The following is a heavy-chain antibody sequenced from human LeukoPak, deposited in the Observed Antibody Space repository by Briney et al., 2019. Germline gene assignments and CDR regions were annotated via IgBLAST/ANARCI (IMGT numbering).Heavy chain of an antibody. V-gene: IGHV4-34*01. CDR3: ARSHTHFRIAAAGAEYFQH. Sequence: SETLSLTCAVYGGSFSGYYWSWIRQPPGKGLEWIGEINHSGSTNYNPSLKSRVTISVDTSKNQFSLKLSSVTAADTAVYYCARSHTHFRIAAAGAEYFQHWGQGTLVTVS. CDR2: INHSGST. CDR1: GGSFSGYY. J-gene: IGHJ1*01. D-gene: IGHD6-13*01.